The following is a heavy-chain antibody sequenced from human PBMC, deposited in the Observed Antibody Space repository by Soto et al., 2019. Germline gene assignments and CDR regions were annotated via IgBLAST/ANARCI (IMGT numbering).Heavy chain of an antibody. J-gene: IGHJ4*02. D-gene: IGHD3-10*01. CDR3: ARVLLWFGELSYDY. CDR1: GYTFTSYG. Sequence: ASVKVSCKASGYTFTSYGISWVRQAPGQGLEWMGWISAYNGNTNYAQKLQGRVTMTTDTSTSTAYMELRSLRSDDTAVYYCARVLLWFGELSYDYWGQGTLVTVSS. V-gene: IGHV1-18*01. CDR2: ISAYNGNT.